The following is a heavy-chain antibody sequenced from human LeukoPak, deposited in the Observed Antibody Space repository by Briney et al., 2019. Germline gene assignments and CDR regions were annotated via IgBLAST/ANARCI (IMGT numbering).Heavy chain of an antibody. CDR2: IYYSGST. J-gene: IGHJ4*02. CDR3: ARDDSSGYYY. CDR1: GGSISSYY. D-gene: IGHD3-22*01. Sequence: SETLSLTCTVSGGSISSYYWSWIRQPPGKGLEWIGYIYYSGSTNYNPSLKSRVTISVDTSKNQFSLKLSSVTAADTAVYYCARDDSSGYYYWGQGTLVTVSS. V-gene: IGHV4-59*12.